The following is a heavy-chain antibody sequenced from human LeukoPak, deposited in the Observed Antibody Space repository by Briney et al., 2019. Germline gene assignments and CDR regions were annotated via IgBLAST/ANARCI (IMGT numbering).Heavy chain of an antibody. CDR3: ARDPLYCSSTSCYLYGMDV. CDR2: ISSSGSTI. D-gene: IGHD2-2*01. V-gene: IGHV3-48*03. CDR1: GFTFNSYE. Sequence: GGSLRLSCAASGFTFNSYEMNWVRQAPGKGLEWVSYISSSGSTIYYADSVKGRFNISRDNAKNSPYLQMNSLRAEDTAVYYCARDPLYCSSTSCYLYGMDVWGQGTTVTVSS. J-gene: IGHJ6*02.